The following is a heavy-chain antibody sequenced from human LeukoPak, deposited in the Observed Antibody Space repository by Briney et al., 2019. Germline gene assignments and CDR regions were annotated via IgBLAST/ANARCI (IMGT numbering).Heavy chain of an antibody. V-gene: IGHV3-23*01. CDR1: GFTFSSYA. D-gene: IGHD3-10*01. J-gene: IGHJ4*02. CDR3: AKEPYDSGIPYFDY. CDR2: IIGGGGST. Sequence: GGSLRLSCAASGFTFSSYAMSWVRQAPGKGLEWVSAIIGGGGSTYYADSVQGRFTISRDNSKNTLFLQMNSLRAEDTAVYYCAKEPYDSGIPYFDYWGRGTLVTVSS.